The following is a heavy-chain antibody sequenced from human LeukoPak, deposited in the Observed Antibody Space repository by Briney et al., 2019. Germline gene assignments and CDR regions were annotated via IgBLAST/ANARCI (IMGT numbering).Heavy chain of an antibody. CDR1: GGTFSSYA. D-gene: IGHD3-22*01. CDR2: IIPILGIA. V-gene: IGHV1-69*04. CDR3: ARDPSLYYYDSSGYQVPFYFFDY. Sequence: SVKVSCKASGGTFSSYAISWVRQAPGQGLEWMGRIIPILGIANYAQKFQGRVTMTTDTSTSTAYMELRSLRSDDTAVYYCARDPSLYYYDSSGYQVPFYFFDYWGQGTLVTVSS. J-gene: IGHJ4*02.